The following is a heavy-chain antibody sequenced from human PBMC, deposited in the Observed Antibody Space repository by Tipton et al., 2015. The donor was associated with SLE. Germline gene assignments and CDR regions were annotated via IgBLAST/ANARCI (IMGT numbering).Heavy chain of an antibody. CDR2: IGADNGNT. J-gene: IGHJ4*02. D-gene: IGHD5-12*01. V-gene: IGHV1-18*01. CDR1: GYTFTSYD. CDR3: ARDVSGFKDFFDY. Sequence: QLVQSGAEVKKPGASVKVSCKASGYTFTSYDINWVRQATGQGLEWMGWIGADNGNTNYAQKFQGRVTMTRDKTTSTAYMELRSLRSDDTAIYYCARDVSGFKDFFDYWGQGTLVTVSS.